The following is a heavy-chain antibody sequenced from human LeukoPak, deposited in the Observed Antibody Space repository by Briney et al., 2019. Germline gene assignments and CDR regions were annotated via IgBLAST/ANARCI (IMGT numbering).Heavy chain of an antibody. J-gene: IGHJ1*01. CDR1: GFTFSNYG. D-gene: IGHD6-13*01. Sequence: GGSLRLSCAASGFTFSNYGMHWVRQAPGKGLEWVAVIWYDGSNKYYADSVKGRFTISRDNSKNTVYLQMNSLSAEDTAVYFCASSSWSSEYFHYWGQGTLVTVSS. CDR2: IWYDGSNK. CDR3: ASSSWSSEYFHY. V-gene: IGHV3-33*01.